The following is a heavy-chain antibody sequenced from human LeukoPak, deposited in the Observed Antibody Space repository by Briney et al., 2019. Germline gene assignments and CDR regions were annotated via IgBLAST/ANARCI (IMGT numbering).Heavy chain of an antibody. J-gene: IGHJ3*02. V-gene: IGHV4-31*03. CDR2: IYYSGST. CDR3: ARVPRYCSSTSCYVGFDDAFDI. Sequence: PSETLSLTCTVSGGSISSGGYYWSWIRQHPGKGLEGSGYIYYSGSTYYNPSLKSRVTISVDTSKNQFSLKLSSVTAADTAVYYCARVPRYCSSTSCYVGFDDAFDIWGQGTMVTVSS. D-gene: IGHD2-2*01. CDR1: GGSISSGGYY.